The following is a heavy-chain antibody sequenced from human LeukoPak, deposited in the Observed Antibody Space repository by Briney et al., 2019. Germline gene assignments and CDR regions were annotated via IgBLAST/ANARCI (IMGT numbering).Heavy chain of an antibody. CDR1: GGSISSYY. J-gene: IGHJ4*02. V-gene: IGHV4-59*01. D-gene: IGHD3-22*01. Sequence: SETLSLTCTGSGGSISSYYWSWIRQPPGKGLEGIVYIYYSGSTNYNPSLKSRVTISVDTSKNQFSLKLSSVTAADTAVYYCARGYYDSSFDYWGQGTLVTVSS. CDR2: IYYSGST. CDR3: ARGYYDSSFDY.